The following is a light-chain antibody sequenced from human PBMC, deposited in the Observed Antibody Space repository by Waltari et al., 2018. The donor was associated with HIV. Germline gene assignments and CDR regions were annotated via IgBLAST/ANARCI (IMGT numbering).Light chain of an antibody. J-gene: IGKJ1*01. CDR2: WAS. Sequence: DIVMTQSPDSLSVSLGERATINCKSSQSLFFSSNNKNYLAWYQQKPSQPPKLLIYWASTRDSGVPDRFSGSGSGTDFTLTITNVQAEDVAVYYFQQYLSNRTFGQGTNVEIK. V-gene: IGKV4-1*01. CDR1: QSLFFSSNNKNY. CDR3: QQYLSNRT.